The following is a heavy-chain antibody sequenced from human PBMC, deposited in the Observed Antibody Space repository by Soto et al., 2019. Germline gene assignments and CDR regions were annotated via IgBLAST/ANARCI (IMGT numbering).Heavy chain of an antibody. V-gene: IGHV3-23*01. CDR3: AKDLEGSGFDSGNDY. Sequence: GGSLRLSCAASGFTFSSYAMSWVRQAPGKGLEWVSAISGSGGSTYYPDSVKGRFTISRDNSESTVYLQMNSLRAEDTAVYYCAKDLEGSGFDSGNDYWGQGTLVTVSS. CDR1: GFTFSSYA. D-gene: IGHD5-12*01. J-gene: IGHJ4*02. CDR2: ISGSGGST.